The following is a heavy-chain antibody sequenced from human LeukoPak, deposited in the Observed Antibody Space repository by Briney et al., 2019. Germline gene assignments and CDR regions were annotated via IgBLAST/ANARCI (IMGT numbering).Heavy chain of an antibody. J-gene: IGHJ4*02. V-gene: IGHV1-69*13. Sequence: EASVKVSCKASGGTFSSYAISWVRQAPGQGLEWMGGIIPIFGTANYAQKSQGRVTITADESTSTAYMELSSLKASDTAMYYCARRRSYYDSSVRAFMGSYFDYWGQGTLVTVSS. CDR3: ARRRSYYDSSVRAFMGSYFDY. CDR1: GGTFSSYA. D-gene: IGHD3-22*01. CDR2: IIPIFGTA.